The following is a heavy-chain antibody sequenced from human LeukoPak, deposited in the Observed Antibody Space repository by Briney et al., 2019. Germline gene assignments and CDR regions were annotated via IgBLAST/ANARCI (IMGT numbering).Heavy chain of an antibody. CDR3: ARDILTGLNYYYYGLDV. J-gene: IGHJ6*02. Sequence: ASVKVSCKASGGTFSSYAINWVRQAPGQGLEWMGGIIPIFGKAKYAQKFQGRVTITADESTSRAYMELSSLRSEDTAVYYCARDILTGLNYYYYGLDVWGQGTTVTVSS. CDR1: GGTFSSYA. D-gene: IGHD3-9*01. V-gene: IGHV1-69*13. CDR2: IIPIFGKA.